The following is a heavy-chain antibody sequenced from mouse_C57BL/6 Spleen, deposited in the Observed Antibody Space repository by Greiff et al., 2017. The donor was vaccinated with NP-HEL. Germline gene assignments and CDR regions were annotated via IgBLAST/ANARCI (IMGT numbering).Heavy chain of an antibody. D-gene: IGHD1-1*01. CDR2: IYPGDGDT. J-gene: IGHJ1*03. V-gene: IGHV1-80*01. CDR1: GYAFSSYW. CDR3: AREDYGSRRRYFDV. Sequence: VHLVESGAELVKPGASVKISCKASGYAFSSYWMNWVKQRPGKGLEWIGQIYPGDGDTNYNGKFKGKATLTADKSSSTAYMQLSSLTSEDSAVYFCAREDYGSRRRYFDVWGTGTTVTVSS.